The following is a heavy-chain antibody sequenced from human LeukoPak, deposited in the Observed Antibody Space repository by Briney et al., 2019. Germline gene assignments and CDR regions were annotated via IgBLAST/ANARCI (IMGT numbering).Heavy chain of an antibody. Sequence: GGSLRLSCAASGFTFSSYGMHWVRQAPGKGLEWVAVISYDGSNKYYADSVKGRFTISRDNSKNTLYLQMDSLRPEDMAVYYCARVITGAFTLFGVTFDVWGQGTTVTVSS. CDR2: ISYDGSNK. CDR3: ARVITGAFTLFGVTFDV. J-gene: IGHJ3*01. V-gene: IGHV3-30*03. CDR1: GFTFSSYG. D-gene: IGHD3-3*01.